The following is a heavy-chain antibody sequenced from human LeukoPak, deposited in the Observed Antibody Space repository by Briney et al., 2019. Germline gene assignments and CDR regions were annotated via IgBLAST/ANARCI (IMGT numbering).Heavy chain of an antibody. CDR1: GFTFSSYA. J-gene: IGHJ4*02. CDR2: ISGSSSYI. V-gene: IGHV3-21*01. Sequence: PGGSLRLSCAASGFTFSSYAMSWVRQAPGKGLEWVSAISGSSSYIYYADSVKGRFTISRDNAKNSLYLQMNSLRAEDTAVYYCARLLVDWGQGTLVTVSS. CDR3: ARLLVD.